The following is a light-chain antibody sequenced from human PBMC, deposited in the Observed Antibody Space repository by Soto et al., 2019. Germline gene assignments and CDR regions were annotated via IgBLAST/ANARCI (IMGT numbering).Light chain of an antibody. CDR3: SSYTSSSTVV. V-gene: IGLV2-14*02. CDR1: SSDVGGSGL. CDR2: EGF. J-gene: IGLJ2*01. Sequence: QSVLTQPASLSGSPGQSITISCTGTSSDVGGSGLVSWYQFHPGKAPKLLIFEGFKRPSGISNRFSGSKSGSTASLTISGLQAEDEADYYCSSYTSSSTVVFGGGTKLTVL.